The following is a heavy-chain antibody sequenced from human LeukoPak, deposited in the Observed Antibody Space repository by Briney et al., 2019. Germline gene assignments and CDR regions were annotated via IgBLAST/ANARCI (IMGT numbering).Heavy chain of an antibody. Sequence: SETLSLTCTVSGGSISSGSYNWSWIRQPAGKGLEWIGRIYTSGGTNYNPSLKSRVTISVDTSKNQFSLKLSSVTAADTAVYYCARARRLYYFDYWGQGTLVTVSS. CDR3: ARARRLYYFDY. CDR2: IYTSGGT. J-gene: IGHJ4*02. CDR1: GGSISSGSYN. V-gene: IGHV4-61*02.